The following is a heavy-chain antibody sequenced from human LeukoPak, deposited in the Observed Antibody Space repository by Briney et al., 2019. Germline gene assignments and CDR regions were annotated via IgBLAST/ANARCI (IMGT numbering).Heavy chain of an antibody. Sequence: PGGSLRLSCAASGFTFSSYSMNWVRQAPGKGLEWVSSIDFTSRYIYNADSVKGRFTTSRDNAKNSLDLQMNSLKVEDTAVYYCATPAAGPGAEYSLYWGQSTLVIVSS. J-gene: IGHJ1*01. CDR1: GFTFSSYS. D-gene: IGHD6-13*01. CDR2: IDFTSRYI. CDR3: ATPAAGPGAEYSLY. V-gene: IGHV3-21*01.